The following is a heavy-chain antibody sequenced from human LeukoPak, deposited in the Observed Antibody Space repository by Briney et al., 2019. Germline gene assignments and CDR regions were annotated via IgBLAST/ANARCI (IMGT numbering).Heavy chain of an antibody. Sequence: GGSLRLSCAASGFTFSDYAMHWARQAPGKGLEWVAVISYDGSNKYYADSVKGRFTISRDIPQNTLYLQMNSLRPDDTAVYYCAREGYTSSYFDQWGQGTLVTVSS. CDR2: ISYDGSNK. V-gene: IGHV3-30-3*01. J-gene: IGHJ4*02. CDR3: AREGYTSSYFDQ. D-gene: IGHD6-6*01. CDR1: GFTFSDYA.